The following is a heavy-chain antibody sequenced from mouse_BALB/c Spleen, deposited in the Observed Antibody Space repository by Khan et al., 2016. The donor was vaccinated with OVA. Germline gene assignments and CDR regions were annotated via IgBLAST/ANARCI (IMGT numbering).Heavy chain of an antibody. Sequence: EVQLLETGGDLVKPGGSLKLSCAVPGFTFSTYGMSWVRQTPDKRLEWVATVSTGGGYTYYPDSVKGRFTISRDNAKNTLYLQMSGLKSEDTAMFYCTRLAYYYDSEGFAYWGQGTLVTVSA. V-gene: IGHV5-6*01. D-gene: IGHD1-1*01. CDR2: VSTGGGYT. CDR3: TRLAYYYDSEGFAY. CDR1: GFTFSTYG. J-gene: IGHJ3*01.